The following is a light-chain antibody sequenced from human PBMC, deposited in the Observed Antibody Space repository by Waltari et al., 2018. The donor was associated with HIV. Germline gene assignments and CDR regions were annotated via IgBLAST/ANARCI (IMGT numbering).Light chain of an antibody. V-gene: IGLV3-25*03. J-gene: IGLJ3*02. CDR2: KDP. Sequence: SDELTQPPSVSVSPGQTARITCSGDSLSKQYSCWYQQKPGQAPVLLIYKDPERPSGIPERFSGSSSGTKVTLTISGVQAEDEADYYCQSADVSSISWVFGRGTKLTVL. CDR3: QSADVSSISWV. CDR1: SLSKQY.